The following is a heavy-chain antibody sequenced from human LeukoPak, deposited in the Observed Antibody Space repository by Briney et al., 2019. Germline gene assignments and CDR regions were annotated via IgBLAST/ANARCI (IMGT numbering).Heavy chain of an antibody. CDR1: GFTFSTYW. V-gene: IGHV3-7*05. CDR3: ASGNGMDV. Sequence: GGSLRLSCVDSGFTFSTYWMSWVRQAPGRGLEWVANIKQDRSEKYYVDSVKGRFTISRDNAQNSLYLQMNSLGADDTAVYYCASGNGMDVWGQGTTVTVSS. CDR2: IKQDRSEK. J-gene: IGHJ6*02.